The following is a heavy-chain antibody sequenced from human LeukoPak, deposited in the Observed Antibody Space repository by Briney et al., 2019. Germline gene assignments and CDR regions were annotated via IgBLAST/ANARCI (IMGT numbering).Heavy chain of an antibody. CDR1: GGSISGYY. D-gene: IGHD7-27*01. CDR2: IHYSGSI. Sequence: KPSETLSLTCTVSGGSISGYYWSWIRQSPGKGLEWIGYIHYSGSINCNPSLKSRVSISVDTSKNQFSLKLNSVTAADTAVYYCASNWGGDEYYFDYWGQGSLVTVSS. CDR3: ASNWGGDEYYFDY. J-gene: IGHJ4*02. V-gene: IGHV4-59*01.